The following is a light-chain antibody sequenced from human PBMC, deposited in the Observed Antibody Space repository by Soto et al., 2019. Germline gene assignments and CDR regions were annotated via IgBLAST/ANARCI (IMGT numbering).Light chain of an antibody. J-gene: IGKJ5*01. CDR3: QQSYSTPPIT. Sequence: DIQMTQSPSSLSSSVGDSVTITCRGSQSISSYLNWYQQKTGKAPRLLIYAASSLQSGVPSTFSGSGSGTDFTLTISSLQPEDFATYYCQQSYSTPPITCGQGTRLEIK. CDR2: AAS. CDR1: QSISSY. V-gene: IGKV1-39*01.